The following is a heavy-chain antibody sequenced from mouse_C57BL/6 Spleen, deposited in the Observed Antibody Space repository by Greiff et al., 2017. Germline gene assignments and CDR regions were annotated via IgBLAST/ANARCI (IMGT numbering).Heavy chain of an antibody. V-gene: IGHV1-82*01. D-gene: IGHD2-4*01. J-gene: IGHJ3*01. CDR2: IYPGDGDT. Sequence: VQLQQSGPELVKPGASVKISCKASGYAFSSSWMNWVKQRPGKGLEWIGRIYPGDGDTNYNGKFKGQATLTADNSSSTAYMQLSSLTSEDSAVYFCAREEYDYDGAYWGQGTLVTVSA. CDR3: AREEYDYDGAY. CDR1: GYAFSSSW.